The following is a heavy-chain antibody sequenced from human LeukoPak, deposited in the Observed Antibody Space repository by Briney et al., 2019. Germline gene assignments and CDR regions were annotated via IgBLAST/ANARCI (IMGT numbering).Heavy chain of an antibody. CDR1: GGSISSYY. D-gene: IGHD6-19*01. CDR3: ASSLTSIAVRY. CDR2: IYYSGST. J-gene: IGHJ4*02. Sequence: RPSETLSLTCTVSGGSISSYYWSWIRQPPGKGLEWIGYIYYSGSTNYNPSLKSRVTISVDTSKNQFSLKLSSVTAADTAVYYCASSLTSIAVRYWGQGTLVTVSS. V-gene: IGHV4-59*08.